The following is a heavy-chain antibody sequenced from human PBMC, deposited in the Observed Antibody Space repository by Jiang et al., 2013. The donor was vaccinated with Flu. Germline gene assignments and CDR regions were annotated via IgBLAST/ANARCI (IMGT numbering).Heavy chain of an antibody. CDR2: IYGSGST. J-gene: IGHJ4*02. CDR3: ARSDTADYTLWKY. CDR1: GASISSHS. V-gene: IGHV4-4*07. D-gene: IGHD4-11*01. Sequence: SGSGLVKPSETLSLACTVSGASISSHSWSWIRQPAGKTLEWIGRIYGSGSTNYNPSLNSRVSMSVDTSKNQLSLKLIFVTAADTAVYYCARSDTADYTLWKYWGQGTLVTVSS.